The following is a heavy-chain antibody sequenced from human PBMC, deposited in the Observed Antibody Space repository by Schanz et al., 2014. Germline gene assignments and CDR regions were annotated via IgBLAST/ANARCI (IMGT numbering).Heavy chain of an antibody. CDR3: AKGRFGELSAFDI. J-gene: IGHJ3*02. V-gene: IGHV3-23*04. CDR2: ISGGGGTT. D-gene: IGHD3-10*01. Sequence: EVQLVESGGGLVQPGGSLRLSCAASGFSVGNKYMNWVRQAPGKGLEWVSAISGGGGTTYYTDSVKGRFTISRDNSKSTLYLQMNSLRAEDTAVYYCAKGRFGELSAFDIWGQGTMVTVSS. CDR1: GFSVGNKY.